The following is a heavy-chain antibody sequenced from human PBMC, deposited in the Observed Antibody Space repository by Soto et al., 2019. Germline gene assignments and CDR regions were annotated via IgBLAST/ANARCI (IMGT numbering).Heavy chain of an antibody. V-gene: IGHV3-30*18. CDR1: GFTFSSYD. CDR3: VKGRGGSAEFDS. CDR2: ISYDGSNT. Sequence: LRLSCAGAGFTFSSYDMHWVRQAPGKGLEWVALISYDGSNTYSADSVKGRFTISRDNSKNTLYLQTNSLRPEDTAVYYCVKGRGGSAEFDSWGQGTLVTVS. J-gene: IGHJ4*02. D-gene: IGHD3-10*01.